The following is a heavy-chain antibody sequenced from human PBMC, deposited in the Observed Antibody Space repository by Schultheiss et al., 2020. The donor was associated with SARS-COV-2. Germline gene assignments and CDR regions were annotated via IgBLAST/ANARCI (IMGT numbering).Heavy chain of an antibody. V-gene: IGHV4-59*11. CDR3: ARGAGSHYYLMDV. J-gene: IGHJ6*03. CDR2: MYYLGTT. Sequence: SETLSLTCTVSGGSISGHFWNWIRRPPGKGLEWIGYMYYLGTTNYNASLKGRVTVSLDTSKNQFSLKMSSMTAADTAVYYCARGAGSHYYLMDVWGKGTTVTVSS. CDR1: GGSISGHF. D-gene: IGHD4/OR15-4a*01.